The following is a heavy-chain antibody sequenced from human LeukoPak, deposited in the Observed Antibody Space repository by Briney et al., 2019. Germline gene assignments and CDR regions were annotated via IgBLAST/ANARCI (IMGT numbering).Heavy chain of an antibody. CDR1: GFTISGSY. J-gene: IGHJ4*02. D-gene: IGHD4/OR15-4a*01. CDR3: ARGARGAYFDF. Sequence: GGSLRLSCAASGFTISGSYMSWVRQVPGKGLEWVSCIYGADTIYYADFVKDRFSISRDSNRNILYLQMNSLRAEDTAVYYCARGARGAYFDFWCQGTLVTVSS. CDR2: IYGADTI. V-gene: IGHV3-66*01.